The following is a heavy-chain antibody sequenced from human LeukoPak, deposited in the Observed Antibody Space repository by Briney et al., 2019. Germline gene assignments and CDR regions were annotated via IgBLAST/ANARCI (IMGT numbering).Heavy chain of an antibody. CDR2: IYYSGST. CDR3: ARERYSYGYGEY. CDR1: GGSISSGGYY. Sequence: RPSQTLSLTCTVSGGSISSGGYYWSWIRQHPGKGLEWIGYIYYSGSTYYNPSLKSRVTISVDTSKNQFSLKPSSVTAADTAVYYCARERYSYGYGEYWGQGTLVTVSS. V-gene: IGHV4-31*03. J-gene: IGHJ4*02. D-gene: IGHD5-18*01.